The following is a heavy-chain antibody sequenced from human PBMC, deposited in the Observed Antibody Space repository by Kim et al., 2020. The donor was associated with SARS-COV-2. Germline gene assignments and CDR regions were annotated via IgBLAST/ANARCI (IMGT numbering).Heavy chain of an antibody. J-gene: IGHJ4*02. CDR2: INHSGST. Sequence: SETLSLTCAVYGGSFSDYYWSWIRQSPGKGLEWIGEINHSGSTNYNPSLKSRVTISVDTSKNQFSLKLSSVTAADTAVYYCARVVPLVRGVISSKFDYWGQGTLVTVSS. V-gene: IGHV4-34*01. CDR3: ARVVPLVRGVISSKFDY. CDR1: GGSFSDYY. D-gene: IGHD3-10*01.